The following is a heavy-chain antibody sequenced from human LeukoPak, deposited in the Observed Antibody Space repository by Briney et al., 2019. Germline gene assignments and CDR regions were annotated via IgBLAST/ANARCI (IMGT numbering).Heavy chain of an antibody. D-gene: IGHD6-13*01. J-gene: IGHJ4*02. CDR2: TSYDGSNK. CDR3: ARDESYSSSWGNY. Sequence: GGSLRLSCAASGFTFSSYAMHWVRQAPGKGLEWVAVTSYDGSNKYYADSVKGRFTISRDNAKNSLYLQMNSLRAEDTAVYYCARDESYSSSWGNYWGQGTLVTVSS. V-gene: IGHV3-30-3*01. CDR1: GFTFSSYA.